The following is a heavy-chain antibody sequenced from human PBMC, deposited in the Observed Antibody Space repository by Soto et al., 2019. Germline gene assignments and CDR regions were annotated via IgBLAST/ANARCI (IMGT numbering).Heavy chain of an antibody. CDR1: GFTFGSYS. CDR2: ISGSGNYT. D-gene: IGHD4-4*01. CDR3: AREGINNYNEYYFDS. J-gene: IGHJ4*02. Sequence: PGGSLRLSCAASGFTFGSYSMSWVRQAPGKGLEWVSSISGSGNYTHYADFLRGRFTISRDNAKTSLYLQMNSLRAEDTAVYYCAREGINNYNEYYFDSWGQGTVVTVSS. V-gene: IGHV3-21*01.